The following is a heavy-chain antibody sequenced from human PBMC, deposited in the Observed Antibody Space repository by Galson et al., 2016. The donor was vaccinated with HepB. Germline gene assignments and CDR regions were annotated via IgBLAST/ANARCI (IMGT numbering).Heavy chain of an antibody. CDR3: ANDQKPRGFDY. CDR2: ISSASATI. CDR1: GMTFSDSY. J-gene: IGHJ4*02. V-gene: IGHV3-11*01. Sequence: SLRLTCAASGMTFSDSYMSWIRQSPGRGLEWVAYISSASATIPYADSVRGRFTISRDNRRSQLFLEMNSMRAEDTALYYCANDQKPRGFDYWGQGTLVTVSS. D-gene: IGHD3-10*01.